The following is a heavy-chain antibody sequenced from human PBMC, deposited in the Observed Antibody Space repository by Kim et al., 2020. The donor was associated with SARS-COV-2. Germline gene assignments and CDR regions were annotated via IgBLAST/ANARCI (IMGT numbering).Heavy chain of an antibody. J-gene: IGHJ4*03. CDR3: AKDIRRSVGGSYRLFDY. CDR1: GFTFDDYA. CDR2: ISWNSGSI. V-gene: IGHV3-9*01. D-gene: IGHD3-16*02. Sequence: GGSLRLSCAASGFTFDDYAMHWVRQAPGKGLEWVSGISWNSGSIGYADSVKGRFTISRDNAKNSLYLQMNSLRAEDTALYYCAKDIRRSVGGSYRLFDYWGQGTLVTVSS.